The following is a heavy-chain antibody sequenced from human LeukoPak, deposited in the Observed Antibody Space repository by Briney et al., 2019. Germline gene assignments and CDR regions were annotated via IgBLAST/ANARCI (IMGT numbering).Heavy chain of an antibody. CDR3: ARDKETYYYMDV. J-gene: IGHJ6*03. CDR2: IYYSGST. Sequence: SETLSLTCTVSGGSISSSSYYWGWIRQPPGKGLEWIGSIYYSGSTNSNPSLKSRVTMSVDTSKNQFSLKLSSVTAADTAVYYCARDKETYYYMDVWGKGTTVTVSS. CDR1: GGSISSSSYY. V-gene: IGHV4-39*07.